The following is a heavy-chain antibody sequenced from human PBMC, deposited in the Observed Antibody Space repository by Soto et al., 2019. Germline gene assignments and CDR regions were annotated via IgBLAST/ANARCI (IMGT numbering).Heavy chain of an antibody. J-gene: IGHJ4*02. V-gene: IGHV3-48*02. CDR1: GFTFSSYS. CDR2: ISSSSSTI. CDR3: ARDTYCSGGSCYSYIYSY. D-gene: IGHD2-15*01. Sequence: GWSLRLSCAASGFTFSSYSMNWVRQAPGKGLEWVSYISSSSSTIYYADSVKGRFTISRDNAKNSLYLQMNSLRDEDTAVYYCARDTYCSGGSCYSYIYSYWGQGTLVTVSS.